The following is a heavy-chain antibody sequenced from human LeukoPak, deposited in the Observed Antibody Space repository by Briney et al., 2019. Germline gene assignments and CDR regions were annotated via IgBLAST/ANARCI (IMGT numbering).Heavy chain of an antibody. CDR1: GGSFSGYY. CDR3: AGGIAAAVGGWFDP. J-gene: IGHJ5*02. CDR2: INHSGST. Sequence: PSETLSLTCAVYGGSFSGYYWSWIRQPPGKGLEWIGEINHSGSTNYNPSLKSRVTISVDTSKNQFSLKLSSVTAADTAVYYCAGGIAAAVGGWFDPWGQGTLVTVSS. D-gene: IGHD6-13*01. V-gene: IGHV4-34*01.